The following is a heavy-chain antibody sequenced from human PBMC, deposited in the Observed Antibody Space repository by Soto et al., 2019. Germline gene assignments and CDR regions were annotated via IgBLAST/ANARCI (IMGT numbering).Heavy chain of an antibody. CDR2: TNSDGSST. CDR3: ASGRGHDQYCSGGNCYSYQYGMDV. CDR1: GFSFSTYW. J-gene: IGHJ6*02. Sequence: GGSLRLSCAASGFSFSTYWMHWVRQPPGKGLVWVSRTNSDGSSTTYADSVKGRFTISRDNAKNTLYLQMNSLRAEDTAVYYCASGRGHDQYCSGGNCYSYQYGMDVWGQGTTVTVSS. V-gene: IGHV3-74*01. D-gene: IGHD2-15*01.